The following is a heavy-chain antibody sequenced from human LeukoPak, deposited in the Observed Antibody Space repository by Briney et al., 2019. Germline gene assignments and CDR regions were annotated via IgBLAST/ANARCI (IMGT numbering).Heavy chain of an antibody. CDR3: AREFLVDTVGTYYYYGMDV. Sequence: ASVKVSCKASGYTFTSYGISWVRQAPGQGLEWMGWISANNGYTKYTQKLQGRVSMTTDTSTRTAYMELRGLRSDDTAVYYCAREFLVDTVGTYYYYGMDVWGQGTTVTVSS. J-gene: IGHJ6*02. V-gene: IGHV1-18*01. D-gene: IGHD5-18*01. CDR1: GYTFTSYG. CDR2: ISANNGYT.